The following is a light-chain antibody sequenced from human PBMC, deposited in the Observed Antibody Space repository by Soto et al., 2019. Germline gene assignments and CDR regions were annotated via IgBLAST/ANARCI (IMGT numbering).Light chain of an antibody. CDR3: SSYTKVNTLVV. Sequence: QSVLTQPASVSGSPGQSITISCSGTSRDVGRYNYVSWYQQHPGKAPRLMIYEVSNRPSGISNRFSGSKSGNTASLTISGLQAEDEADYFCSSYTKVNTLVVFGGGTKLTV. J-gene: IGLJ2*01. CDR2: EVS. CDR1: SRDVGRYNY. V-gene: IGLV2-14*01.